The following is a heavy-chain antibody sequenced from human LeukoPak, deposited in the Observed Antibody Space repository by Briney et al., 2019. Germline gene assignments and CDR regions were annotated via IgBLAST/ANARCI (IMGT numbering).Heavy chain of an antibody. CDR1: GPTVTGYY. J-gene: IGHJ5*02. Sequence: ASLKVSCKASGPTVTGYYIHWVRQAPGQGLEWMGWIIPTSGGTNYAQKFQGRVTMTRDTSINTAYMELSRLTSDDTAVYYCACGQYDTAIFPWGQGTLVTVSS. CDR2: IIPTSGGT. CDR3: ACGQYDTAIFP. D-gene: IGHD5-18*01. V-gene: IGHV1-2*02.